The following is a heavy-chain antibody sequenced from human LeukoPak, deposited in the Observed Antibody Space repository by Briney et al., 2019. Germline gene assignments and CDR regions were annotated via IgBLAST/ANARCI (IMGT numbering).Heavy chain of an antibody. CDR1: GGSFSGYY. V-gene: IGHV4-34*01. CDR2: INHSGST. D-gene: IGHD3-3*01. Sequence: SETLSLTCAVYGGSFSGYYWGWIRQPPGKGLEWIGEINHSGSTNYNPSLKSRVTISVDTSKNQFSLKLSSVTAADTAVYYCARGQAFTIFGVVRRYNWFDPWGQGTLVTVSS. J-gene: IGHJ5*02. CDR3: ARGQAFTIFGVVRRYNWFDP.